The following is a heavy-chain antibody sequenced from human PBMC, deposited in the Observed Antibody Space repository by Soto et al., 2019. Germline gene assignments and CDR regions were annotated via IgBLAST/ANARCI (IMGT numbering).Heavy chain of an antibody. V-gene: IGHV6-1*01. J-gene: IGHJ4*01. CDR3: ARGEQYSGRIFDY. D-gene: IGHD1-26*01. Sequence: QVQLQQSGPGLVKPSQTLSLTCAITGDSVSSNSAGWSWVRQSPSRGLEWLGRTYYRSKGYYEYAVSVRGQIIINPDTSKNQYSLQLNCVTPEYTAVYFCARGEQYSGRIFDYWGQGTLVTVSS. CDR2: TYYRSKGYY. CDR1: GDSVSSNSAG.